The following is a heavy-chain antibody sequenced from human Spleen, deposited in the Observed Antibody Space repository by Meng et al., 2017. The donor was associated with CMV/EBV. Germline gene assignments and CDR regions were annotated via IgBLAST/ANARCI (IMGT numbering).Heavy chain of an antibody. D-gene: IGHD2-21*01. Sequence: KVSCTASGYTFSNYGISWVRQAPGQGLEWMGGIIPIFATANYAQKFQGRVTITTDESTGTAYMELTTLRSEDTAVYYCTRGVGGAHDYWGQGTLVTVSS. CDR1: GYTFSNYG. V-gene: IGHV1-69*05. CDR3: TRGVGGAHDY. J-gene: IGHJ4*02. CDR2: IIPIFATA.